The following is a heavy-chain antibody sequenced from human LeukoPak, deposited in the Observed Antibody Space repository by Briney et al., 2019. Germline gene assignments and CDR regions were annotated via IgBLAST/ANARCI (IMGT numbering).Heavy chain of an antibody. V-gene: IGHV3-23*01. CDR1: GFTFSNYA. D-gene: IGHD3-3*01. Sequence: PGGSLRLSCAASGFTFSNYAMSWVRQAPGKGLEWVSAISGSGGSTYYADADSVKGRFTISRDSSKNTVYLQMNSLRAEDTAVYYCAKGKAMEWDDAFDIWGQGTVVTVSS. J-gene: IGHJ3*02. CDR2: ISGSGGST. CDR3: AKGKAMEWDDAFDI.